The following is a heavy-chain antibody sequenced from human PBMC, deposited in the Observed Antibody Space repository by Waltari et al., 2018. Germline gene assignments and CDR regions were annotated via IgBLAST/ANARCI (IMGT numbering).Heavy chain of an antibody. Sequence: EVQLVESGGGLVKPGGSLRLSCAASGFTFSTAWMSWVRQAPGKGREWVGRIKSKTDGGTTDYAAPVKGRFTISRDDSKNTLYLQMNSLKTEDTAVYYCTTPRYSGSYSDHFDYWGQGTLVTVSS. D-gene: IGHD1-26*01. J-gene: IGHJ4*02. V-gene: IGHV3-15*01. CDR3: TTPRYSGSYSDHFDY. CDR1: GFTFSTAW. CDR2: IKSKTDGGTT.